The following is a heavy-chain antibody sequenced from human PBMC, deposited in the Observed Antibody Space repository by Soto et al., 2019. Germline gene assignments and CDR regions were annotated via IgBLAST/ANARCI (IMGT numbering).Heavy chain of an antibody. J-gene: IGHJ6*03. D-gene: IGHD3-16*01. CDR3: ARDGDILRPPVLGAYYMDV. CDR1: GFTFSSYG. CDR2: IWYDGSNK. V-gene: IGHV3-33*01. Sequence: GGSLRLSCAASGFTFSSYGMHWVRQAPGKGLEWVAVIWYDGSNKYYADSVKGRFTISRDNSKNTLYLQMNSLRAEDTAVYYCARDGDILRPPVLGAYYMDVWGKGTTVTVSS.